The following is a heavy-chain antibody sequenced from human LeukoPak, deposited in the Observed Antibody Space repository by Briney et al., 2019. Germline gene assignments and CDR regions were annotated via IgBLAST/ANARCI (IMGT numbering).Heavy chain of an antibody. D-gene: IGHD3-10*01. J-gene: IGHJ3*02. CDR1: GFTFSSYA. Sequence: PGGSLRLSCAASGFTFSSYAMSWGRQAPGEGLVWVSAISGSGGSTYYADSVRGRFTISRDNSKNTLYLQMNSLRAEDTAVYYCAKGMEYYYGSGSYPDIWGQGTMVTVSS. V-gene: IGHV3-23*01. CDR2: ISGSGGST. CDR3: AKGMEYYYGSGSYPDI.